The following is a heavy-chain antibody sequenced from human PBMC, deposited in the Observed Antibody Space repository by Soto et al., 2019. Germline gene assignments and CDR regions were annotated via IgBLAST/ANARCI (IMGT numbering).Heavy chain of an antibody. CDR1: GGSISSGDYY. D-gene: IGHD3-10*01. CDR3: ARAPRGNYGYPSYFDY. Sequence: SETLSLTCTVSGGSISSGDYYWSWIRQHPGKGLEWIGYIYYSGSTYYNPSLKSRVTISVDTSKNQFSLKLSSVTAADTAVYYCARAPRGNYGYPSYFDYWGQGTLVTVSS. J-gene: IGHJ4*02. V-gene: IGHV4-31*03. CDR2: IYYSGST.